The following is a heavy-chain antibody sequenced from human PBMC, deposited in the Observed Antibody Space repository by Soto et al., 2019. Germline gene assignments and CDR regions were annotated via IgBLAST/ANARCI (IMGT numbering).Heavy chain of an antibody. CDR3: ARLRVGYSYYMDV. D-gene: IGHD2-15*01. CDR1: GFTFSTYA. CDR2: IRASGTTR. Sequence: EVQLLESGGAWVQPGKSLRLSCAASGFTFSTYAMSWVRQAPGKGLEWVSTIRASGTTRDYADSVKGRFSISRDDSQNTLNLQMNSLRADDTAIYYCARLRVGYSYYMDVWGKGTTVTVSS. V-gene: IGHV3-23*01. J-gene: IGHJ6*03.